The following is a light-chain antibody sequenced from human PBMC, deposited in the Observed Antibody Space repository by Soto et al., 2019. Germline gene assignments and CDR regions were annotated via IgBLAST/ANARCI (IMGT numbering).Light chain of an antibody. CDR3: QQDNSYPYT. CDR1: QSIRTW. Sequence: DIQTTQSPSTLSASVGDRVTITCRASQSIRTWLAWYQQKPGKAPKLLIYKASNLESGVPSRFSGSGSETEFTLTISSLQPDDFATYYCQQDNSYPYTFGQGTKLEIK. J-gene: IGKJ2*01. CDR2: KAS. V-gene: IGKV1-5*03.